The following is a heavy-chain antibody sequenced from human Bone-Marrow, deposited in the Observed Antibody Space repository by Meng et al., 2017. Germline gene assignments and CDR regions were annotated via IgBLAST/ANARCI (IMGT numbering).Heavy chain of an antibody. CDR2: INHSGST. CDR3: ARAFYDSSGYYSYGMDV. CDR1: GGSFSGYY. J-gene: IGHJ6*02. Sequence: SETLSLTCAVYGGSFSGYYWSWIRQPPGKGLEWIGEINHSGSTNYNPSLKSRVTISVDTSKNQFSLKLSSVTAADTAVYYCARAFYDSSGYYSYGMDVWGQGTTVTVSS. V-gene: IGHV4-34*01. D-gene: IGHD3-22*01.